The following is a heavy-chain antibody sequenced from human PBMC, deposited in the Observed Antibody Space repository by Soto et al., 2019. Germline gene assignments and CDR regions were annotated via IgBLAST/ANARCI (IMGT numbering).Heavy chain of an antibody. J-gene: IGHJ4*02. D-gene: IGHD3-16*01. CDR3: GREGGMGIFDY. Sequence: TSETPSLTCAVSGGSISSGGYSWSWIRQPPGKGLEWIGYIYYSGSTNYNPSLKSRVTISVDTSKNQFSLQLNSGTAAEPAVYYCGREGGMGIFDYWGRGARVTVSS. V-gene: IGHV4-61*08. CDR2: IYYSGST. CDR1: GGSISSGGYS.